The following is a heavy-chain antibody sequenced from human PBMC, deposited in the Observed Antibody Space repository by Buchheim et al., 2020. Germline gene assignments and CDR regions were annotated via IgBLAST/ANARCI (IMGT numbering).Heavy chain of an antibody. CDR2: IWYDGSNK. V-gene: IGHV3-33*01. D-gene: IGHD3-10*01. CDR1: GFTFSNYG. CDR3: ARDLVVGYYGSGSGLDY. Sequence: QVQLVESGGGVVQPGRSLRLSCAASGFTFSNYGMHWVRQAPGKGLEWVAVIWYDGSNKYYADSVKGRFTISRVNSKNTLYLQMNSLRAEDTAVYYCARDLVVGYYGSGSGLDYWGQGTL. J-gene: IGHJ4*02.